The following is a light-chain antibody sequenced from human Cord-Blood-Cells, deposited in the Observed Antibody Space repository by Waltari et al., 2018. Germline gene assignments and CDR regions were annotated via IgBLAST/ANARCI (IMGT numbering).Light chain of an antibody. J-gene: IGLJ3*02. CDR2: EVS. CDR3: CSYAGSSTLV. V-gene: IGLV2-23*02. CDR1: SSDVGCYNL. Sequence: QSALTQPASVSGSPGQSITISCTGTSSDVGCYNLVSWYQQHPGKAPNLMIYEVSKRPSGVSNRFSGSKSGNTASLTISGLQAEDEADYYCCSYAGSSTLVFGGGTKLTVL.